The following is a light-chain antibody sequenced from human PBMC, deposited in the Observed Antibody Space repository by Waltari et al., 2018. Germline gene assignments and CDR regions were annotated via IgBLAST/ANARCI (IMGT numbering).Light chain of an antibody. CDR1: QSVTSIS. V-gene: IGKV3-20*01. CDR3: QQYDGEVVT. CDR2: CTS. J-gene: IGKJ4*01. Sequence: CRASQSVTSISLTWYQQKLGQAPRLLSYCTSSRATGIPDRFSGSGSGTDFTLTISRLEPEDFAIYYCQQYDGEVVTFGGGTKVEI.